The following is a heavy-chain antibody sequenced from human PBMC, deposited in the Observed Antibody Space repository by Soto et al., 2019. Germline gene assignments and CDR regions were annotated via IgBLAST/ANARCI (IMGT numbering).Heavy chain of an antibody. J-gene: IGHJ4*02. D-gene: IGHD1-26*01. CDR3: ARGQKEWELRIGLDY. CDR1: GFTISSYG. V-gene: IGHV3-33*01. Sequence: HRGGSLRLSCAVSGFTISSYGMHWVRQAPGKGLEWVAVIWYDGSKKYYADSVKGRFTISRDSSKNTLYLQMSSLRAEDTAVYYCARGQKEWELRIGLDYWGQGTLVTVSS. CDR2: IWYDGSKK.